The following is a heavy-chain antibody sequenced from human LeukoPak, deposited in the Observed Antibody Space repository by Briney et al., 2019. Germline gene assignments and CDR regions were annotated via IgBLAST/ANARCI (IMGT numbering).Heavy chain of an antibody. CDR3: ARTGYCSSTSCDGGDDY. CDR2: INPNSGGT. V-gene: IGHV1-2*02. D-gene: IGHD2-2*01. CDR1: GYTFTGYY. Sequence: ASVKGSCKASGYTFTGYYMHWVRQAPGQGLEWMGWINPNSGGTNYAQKFQGKVTMTRDTSISTAYMELSRLRSDDTAVYYCARTGYCSSTSCDGGDDYWGQGTLVTVSS. J-gene: IGHJ4*02.